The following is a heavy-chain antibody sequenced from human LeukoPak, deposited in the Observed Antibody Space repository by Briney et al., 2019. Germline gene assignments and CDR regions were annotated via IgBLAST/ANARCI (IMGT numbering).Heavy chain of an antibody. V-gene: IGHV3-23*01. CDR1: GFTFSSYA. Sequence: GGSLRLSCAASGFTFSSYAMSWVRQGPGKGLEWVSGISGSGGSTYHADSVKGRFTISRDNAKNSLFLQMNSLRAEDTAVYYCARLRSPTDYWGQGTLVTVSS. J-gene: IGHJ4*02. CDR3: ARLRSPTDY. CDR2: ISGSGGST. D-gene: IGHD5-12*01.